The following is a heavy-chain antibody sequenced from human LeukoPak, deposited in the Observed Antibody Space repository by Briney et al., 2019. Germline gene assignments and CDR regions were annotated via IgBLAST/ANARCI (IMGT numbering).Heavy chain of an antibody. Sequence: TGGSLRLSCVASGFAFRNYGMHWVRQAPGKGLERVAVISYDGINTHYADSVKGRFTISKDNSKNTLYLQLNTLRPEDTAVYYCANDDARGFGEPSPYDYWGQGTRVIVSS. D-gene: IGHD3-10*01. V-gene: IGHV3-30*18. CDR2: ISYDGINT. J-gene: IGHJ4*02. CDR3: ANDDARGFGEPSPYDY. CDR1: GFAFRNYG.